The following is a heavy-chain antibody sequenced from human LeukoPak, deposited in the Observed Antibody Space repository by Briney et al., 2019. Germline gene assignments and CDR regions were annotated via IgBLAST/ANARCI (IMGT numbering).Heavy chain of an antibody. J-gene: IGHJ4*02. Sequence: PGGSLRLSCAASGFTFSSSWLHWGRQAQGTGPAWISRINSDGRSTNYADSVKGRFTISRDDAKNTLYLQMNSLRADDTAVYYCAKGLSESIYDALDSWGQGTLVTVSS. CDR1: GFTFSSSW. V-gene: IGHV3-74*01. D-gene: IGHD1-26*01. CDR2: INSDGRST. CDR3: AKGLSESIYDALDS.